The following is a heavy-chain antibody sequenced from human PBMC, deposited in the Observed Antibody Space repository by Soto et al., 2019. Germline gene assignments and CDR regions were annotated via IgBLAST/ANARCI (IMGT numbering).Heavy chain of an antibody. Sequence: QVPMVQSGAEVKKPGSSVTVSCKASGGTFSSYAIHWVRQAPGQGLEWMGGIIPMYGPAKYAQRFQGSVTIDADESTPTVYMELSSLTSQDTAVYYCARVTSMVRGVIDNWFDPWGHGTLVTVSS. CDR1: GGTFSSYA. V-gene: IGHV1-69*01. J-gene: IGHJ5*02. CDR2: IIPMYGPA. D-gene: IGHD3-10*01. CDR3: ARVTSMVRGVIDNWFDP.